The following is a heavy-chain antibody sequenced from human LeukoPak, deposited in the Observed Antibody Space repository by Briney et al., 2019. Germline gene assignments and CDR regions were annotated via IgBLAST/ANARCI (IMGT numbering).Heavy chain of an antibody. CDR2: ISGSGGST. CDR1: GFPFSSYA. Sequence: GGSLRLSCAASGFPFSSYAMSWVRQAPGKGLGWVSAISGSGGSTYYADSVKGRFTNSRDNSKNTLYLQMNSLRTEDTAVYYCAKEYYDYVWGSDWGQGTLVTVSS. D-gene: IGHD3-16*01. CDR3: AKEYYDYVWGSD. V-gene: IGHV3-23*01. J-gene: IGHJ4*02.